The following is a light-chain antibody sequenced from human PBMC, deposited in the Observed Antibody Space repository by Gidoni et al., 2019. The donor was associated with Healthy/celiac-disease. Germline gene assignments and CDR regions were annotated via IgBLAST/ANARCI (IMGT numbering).Light chain of an antibody. CDR1: SSDVGGYNY. CDR2: DVS. J-gene: IGLJ1*01. Sequence: QSALTQPASVSGSPGQSITISCTGTSSDVGGYNYVSWYQQHPGKAPKLMIYDVSNRHSGVSNRFSGSKSCNTASLTISGLQAEDEADYYCSSYTSSSTLYVFGTGTKVTVL. V-gene: IGLV2-14*01. CDR3: SSYTSSSTLYV.